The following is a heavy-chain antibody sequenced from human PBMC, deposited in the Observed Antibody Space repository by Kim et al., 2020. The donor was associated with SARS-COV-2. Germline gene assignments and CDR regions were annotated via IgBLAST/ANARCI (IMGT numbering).Heavy chain of an antibody. D-gene: IGHD2-2*02. CDR3: AKGGLYRDCDY. V-gene: IGHV3-11*05. CDR1: GFAFSEYY. Sequence: GGSLRLSCAASGFAFSEYYMSWIRQAPGKGLEWLSHISGSSASTIYADSVWGRVTISRDNSKRTLYLQLNSLRAEDTALYYCAKGGLYRDCDYWGQVTLV. J-gene: IGHJ4*02. CDR2: ISGSSAST.